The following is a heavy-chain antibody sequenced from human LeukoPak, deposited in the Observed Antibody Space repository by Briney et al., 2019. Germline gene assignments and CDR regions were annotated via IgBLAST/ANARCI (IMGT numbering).Heavy chain of an antibody. CDR3: AREGGVVLMVYAPNTGWFDP. Sequence: SVKVSCXASGGTFSNYAISWVRQAPGQGLEWMGGIIPIFGTANYAQKFQGRVTITADESTSTAYMELSSLRSEDTAVYYCAREGGVVLMVYAPNTGWFDPWGQGTLVTVSS. CDR2: IIPIFGTA. CDR1: GGTFSNYA. J-gene: IGHJ5*02. D-gene: IGHD2-8*01. V-gene: IGHV1-69*01.